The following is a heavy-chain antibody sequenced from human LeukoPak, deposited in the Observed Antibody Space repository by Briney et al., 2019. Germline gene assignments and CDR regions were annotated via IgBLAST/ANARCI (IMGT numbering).Heavy chain of an antibody. CDR3: ATDPDSSGYYYPIFDY. CDR1: GFTFSSYA. Sequence: QPGGSLRLSCAASGFTFSSYAMHWVRQAPGKGLVWVAIISYDGSNKYYADSVKGRFTISRDNSKNTLYLQINSLSAEDTAVYYCATDPDSSGYYYPIFDYWGQGTLVTVSS. D-gene: IGHD3-22*01. J-gene: IGHJ4*02. CDR2: ISYDGSNK. V-gene: IGHV3-30-3*01.